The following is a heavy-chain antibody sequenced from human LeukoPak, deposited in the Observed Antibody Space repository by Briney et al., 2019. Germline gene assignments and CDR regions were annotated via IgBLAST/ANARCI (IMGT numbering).Heavy chain of an antibody. CDR3: AREPVVPAAKLDY. CDR1: GFTFSSYS. D-gene: IGHD2-2*01. V-gene: IGHV3-21*01. CDR2: ISSSNSYI. Sequence: AGSLRLSCAASGFTFSSYSMNWVRQAPGKGLEWVSSISSSNSYIYYADSVKGRFTISRDNAKNSLYLQMNSLRAEDTAVYYCAREPVVPAAKLDYWGQGTLVTVSS. J-gene: IGHJ4*02.